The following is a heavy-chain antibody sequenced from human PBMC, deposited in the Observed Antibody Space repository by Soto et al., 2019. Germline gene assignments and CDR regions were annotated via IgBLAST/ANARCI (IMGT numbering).Heavy chain of an antibody. CDR3: ARDAAHNSDYFDY. V-gene: IGHV3-30*04. CDR2: ISFDGKNE. Sequence: QVQLVESGGGVVQPGRSLRLSCAASGFTFSSHTMHWVRQAPGKGLEWMAVISFDGKNEYYADSVKGRFTISRDNSKNTLFLQMNSLRAEDTAVFYCARDAAHNSDYFDYRGQGNLVTVSS. J-gene: IGHJ4*02. D-gene: IGHD2-15*01. CDR1: GFTFSSHT.